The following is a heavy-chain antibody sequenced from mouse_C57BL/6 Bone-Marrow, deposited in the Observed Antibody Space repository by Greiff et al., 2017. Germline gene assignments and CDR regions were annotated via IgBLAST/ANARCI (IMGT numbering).Heavy chain of an antibody. CDR2: INPGSGGT. CDR3: AGGFAY. J-gene: IGHJ3*01. CDR1: GYAFTNYL. V-gene: IGHV1-54*01. Sequence: VQLMESGAELVRPGTSVKVSCKASGYAFTNYLIEWVKQRPGQGLEWIGVINPGSGGTNYNEKFKGKATLTADKSSSTAYMQLSSLTSEDSAVYFCAGGFAYWGQGTLVTVSA.